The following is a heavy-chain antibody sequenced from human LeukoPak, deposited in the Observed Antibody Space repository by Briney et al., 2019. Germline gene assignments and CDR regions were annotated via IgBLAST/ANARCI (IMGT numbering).Heavy chain of an antibody. CDR1: GYTFTGYY. Sequence: ASVKVSCKASGYTFTGYYMHWVRQAPGQGLEWMGWINPNSGGTNYAQKFQGRVIMTRDTSISTAYMELSRLRSDDTAVYYCAVGYYDYVWGGIDYWGQGTLVTVSS. CDR3: AVGYYDYVWGGIDY. CDR2: INPNSGGT. V-gene: IGHV1-2*02. D-gene: IGHD3-16*01. J-gene: IGHJ4*02.